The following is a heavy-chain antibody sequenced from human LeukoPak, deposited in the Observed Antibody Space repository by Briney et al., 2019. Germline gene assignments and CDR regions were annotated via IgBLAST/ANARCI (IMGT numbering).Heavy chain of an antibody. CDR2: INPNSGGT. CDR3: ARAMIVVVPAAIGLGDY. J-gene: IGHJ4*02. CDR1: GYTFTGYY. V-gene: IGHV1-2*02. D-gene: IGHD2-2*01. Sequence: GASVKVSCKASGYTFTGYYMHWVRQAPGQGLEWMGWINPNSGGTNYAQKFQGRVTMTRDTSISTAYMELSRLRFDDTAVYYCARAMIVVVPAAIGLGDYWGQGTLVTVSS.